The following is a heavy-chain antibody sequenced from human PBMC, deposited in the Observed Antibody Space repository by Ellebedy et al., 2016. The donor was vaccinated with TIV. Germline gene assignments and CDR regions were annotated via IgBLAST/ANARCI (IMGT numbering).Heavy chain of an antibody. D-gene: IGHD3-16*01. J-gene: IGHJ2*01. V-gene: IGHV3-7*03. Sequence: GGSLRLSCAASGFTFSSYWMSWVRQAPGKGLEWVANIKQDGSEKYYVDSVKGRFTISRDNAKNSLYLQMNSLRSEDTAVYYCVRDSRNDWGNFDLWGRGTLVTVSS. CDR3: VRDSRNDWGNFDL. CDR1: GFTFSSYW. CDR2: IKQDGSEK.